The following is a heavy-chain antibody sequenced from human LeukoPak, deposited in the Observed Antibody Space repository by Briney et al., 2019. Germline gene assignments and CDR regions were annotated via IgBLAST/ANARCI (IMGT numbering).Heavy chain of an antibody. J-gene: IGHJ4*02. D-gene: IGHD6-13*01. V-gene: IGHV3-33*06. CDR1: GFTFSSYG. CDR3: AKEGSSWSSSDFDY. CDR2: IWYDGSNK. Sequence: GGSLRLSCAASGFTFSSYGMHWVRPAPGKGLEWVAVIWYDGSNKYYADSVKGRFTISRDNSKNTLYLQMNSLRAEDTAVYYCAKEGSSWSSSDFDYWGQGTLVTVSS.